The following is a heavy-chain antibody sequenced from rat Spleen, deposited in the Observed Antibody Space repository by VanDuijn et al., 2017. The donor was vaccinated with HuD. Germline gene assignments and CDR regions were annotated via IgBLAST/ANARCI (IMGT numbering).Heavy chain of an antibody. CDR2: IQSGGST. V-gene: IGHV2-19*01. J-gene: IGHJ2*01. CDR3: ARGSVFFDY. CDR1: GFSLTDYS. Sequence: QVQLKESGPGLVQPSQTLSLTCTVSGFSLTDYSVYWVRQHPGKGLEWRGRIQSGGSTDYNSALKSRLSISRDTSKSQVFLKMNSLRTEDSAMYFCARGSVFFDYWGQGVMVTVSS.